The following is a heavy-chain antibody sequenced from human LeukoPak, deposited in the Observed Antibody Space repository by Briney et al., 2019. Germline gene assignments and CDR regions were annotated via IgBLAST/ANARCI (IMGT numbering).Heavy chain of an antibody. CDR1: GFTFSSYD. J-gene: IGHJ4*02. D-gene: IGHD3-22*01. CDR2: ISYDGGNK. V-gene: IGHV3-30-3*01. Sequence: GGSLRLSCAASGFTFSSYDMHWVRQAPGKGLEWVALISYDGGNKYYTDSVKGRFTISRDNSKSMLYLQMNSLRAEDTAVYYCARDSDDSSGYYGLFDYWGQGTLVTVSS. CDR3: ARDSDDSSGYYGLFDY.